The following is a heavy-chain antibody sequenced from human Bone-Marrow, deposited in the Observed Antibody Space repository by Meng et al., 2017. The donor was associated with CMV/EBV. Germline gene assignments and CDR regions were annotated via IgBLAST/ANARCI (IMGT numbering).Heavy chain of an antibody. Sequence: ASVKVSCKASGYTFTGYYMHWVRQAPGQGLEWMGWINPNSGGTNYAQKFQGRVTMTRDTSISTAYMELSRLRSDDTAVYYCARDLADYDFWSGPPGDYWGQETLVTVSS. CDR2: INPNSGGT. CDR1: GYTFTGYY. D-gene: IGHD3-3*01. V-gene: IGHV1-2*02. J-gene: IGHJ4*02. CDR3: ARDLADYDFWSGPPGDY.